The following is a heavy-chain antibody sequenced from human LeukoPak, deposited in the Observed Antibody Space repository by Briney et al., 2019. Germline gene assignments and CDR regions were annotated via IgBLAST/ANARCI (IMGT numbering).Heavy chain of an antibody. CDR3: AREERDSPSYYFDY. J-gene: IGHJ4*02. CDR1: GGSISSYY. CDR2: IYYSGST. V-gene: IGHV4-59*01. D-gene: IGHD1-1*01. Sequence: PSETLSLTCTVSGGSISSYYWSWIRQPPGKGLEWIGYIYYSGSTNYNPSLKSRVTISVDTSKNQFSLKLSSVTAADTAVYYCAREERDSPSYYFDYWGQGTLVTVSS.